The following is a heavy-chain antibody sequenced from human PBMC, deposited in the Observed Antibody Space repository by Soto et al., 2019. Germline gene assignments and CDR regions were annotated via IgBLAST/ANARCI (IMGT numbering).Heavy chain of an antibody. CDR1: GFTFSSYG. D-gene: IGHD1-26*01. J-gene: IGHJ6*02. CDR3: AKDSEWEQPYYYYGMDV. CDR2: ISYDGSNK. Sequence: GSLRLSCAASGFTFSSYGMHWVRQAPGTGLEWVAVISYDGSNKYYADSVKGRFTISRDNSKNTLYLQMNSLRAEDTAVYYCAKDSEWEQPYYYYGMDVWGQGTTVTV. V-gene: IGHV3-30*18.